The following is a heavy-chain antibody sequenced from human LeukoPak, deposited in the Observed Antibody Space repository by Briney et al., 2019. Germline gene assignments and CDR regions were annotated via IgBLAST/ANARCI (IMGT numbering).Heavy chain of an antibody. CDR3: ARQVSDYYYYYIDV. D-gene: IGHD5/OR15-5a*01. CDR1: GGSISSSGYY. J-gene: IGHJ6*03. CDR2: IYYSETT. V-gene: IGHV4-39*01. Sequence: SETLSLTCTVSGGSISSSGYYWDWVRQPPGKGLEWIGSIYYSETTYYNPSLRSRATISVDTSKSQFSLNLRSVTAADTAVDYCARQVSDYYYYYIDVWGRGTAVTVSS.